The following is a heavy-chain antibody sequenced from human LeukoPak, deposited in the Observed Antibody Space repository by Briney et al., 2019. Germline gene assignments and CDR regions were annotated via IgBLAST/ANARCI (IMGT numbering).Heavy chain of an antibody. CDR2: IYLDGST. Sequence: PGGSLRLSCVASGFTVSSNYMTWVRQAPGKGPECVSVIYLDGSTYYADSLKGRFTTSRDTSKNTLYLQMNSLRAEDTAVYYCARWAASRASASDIWGQGTMVIVSS. CDR3: ARWAASRASASDI. CDR1: GFTVSSNY. J-gene: IGHJ3*02. V-gene: IGHV3-53*01.